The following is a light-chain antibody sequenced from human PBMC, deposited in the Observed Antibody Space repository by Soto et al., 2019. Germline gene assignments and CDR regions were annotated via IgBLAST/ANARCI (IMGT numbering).Light chain of an antibody. CDR1: EVLLDSDDGNTY. V-gene: IGKV2-40*01. CDR2: TVY. J-gene: IGKJ4*01. CDR3: MQRIEFPLT. Sequence: DIVLTQTPLSLAVTHGNPTYISCKCSEVLLDSDDGNTYLDWYLQKPGQSKQLLIYTVYYRASGVTDRFSGSGSGTDFTLKISRVEAEDVGVYYCMQRIEFPLTSGGGTKGDIK.